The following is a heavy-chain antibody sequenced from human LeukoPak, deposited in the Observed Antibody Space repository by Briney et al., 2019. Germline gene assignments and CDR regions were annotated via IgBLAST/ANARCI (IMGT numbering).Heavy chain of an antibody. J-gene: IGHJ4*02. CDR3: ARGFYDVLTGHPKNFDY. CDR1: GGSISSSSNY. V-gene: IGHV4-39*01. Sequence: PSETLSLTCTVSGGSISSSSNYWGWIRQSPGKGLEWIGRIYYSGTPYYSPSLKSRVTMSVDTSNNQFSLKLSSVTAADTAVYYCARGFYDVLTGHPKNFDYWGQGTLVTVSS. D-gene: IGHD3-9*01. CDR2: IYYSGTP.